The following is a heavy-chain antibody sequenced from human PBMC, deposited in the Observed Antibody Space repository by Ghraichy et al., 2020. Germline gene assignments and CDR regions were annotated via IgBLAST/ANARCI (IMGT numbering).Heavy chain of an antibody. D-gene: IGHD3-10*01. J-gene: IGHJ4*02. Sequence: SETLSLRCTVSGGSISSSNQYWGWIRQPPGKGLEWIGSIHYSGSTYYNPSLKSRVTISVDTSKNQFSLKLNSVTAADTAVYYCARLLWFQEVTFDSWGQGTLVTVAS. V-gene: IGHV4-39*01. CDR2: IHYSGST. CDR3: ARLLWFQEVTFDS. CDR1: GGSISSSNQY.